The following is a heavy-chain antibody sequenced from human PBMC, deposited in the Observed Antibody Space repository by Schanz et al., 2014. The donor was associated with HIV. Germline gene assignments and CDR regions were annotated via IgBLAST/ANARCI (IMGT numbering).Heavy chain of an antibody. Sequence: QVQLVQSGAEVKKPGSSVKVSCKASGGTFRNYALSWVRQAPGQGLEWMGGIIPVFGTSNYAQKFQGRVTITADESTSTAYMELSSLRSEDTAVYYCARGRYSGSYYNYWGQGTLVTVSS. D-gene: IGHD1-26*01. CDR3: ARGRYSGSYYNY. J-gene: IGHJ4*02. V-gene: IGHV1-69*01. CDR2: IIPVFGTS. CDR1: GGTFRNYA.